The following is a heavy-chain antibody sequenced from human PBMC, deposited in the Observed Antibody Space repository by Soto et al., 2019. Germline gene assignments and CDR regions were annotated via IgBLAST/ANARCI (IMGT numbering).Heavy chain of an antibody. CDR1: GYTFTSYY. CDR3: ARVVVAATRQQNWFDP. Sequence: ASVKVSCKASGYTFTSYYMHWVRQAPGQGLEWMGIINPSGGSTSYAQKFQGRVAMTRDTSTSTVYMELSSLRSEDTAVYYCARVVVAATRQQNWFDPWGQGTPVTVSS. D-gene: IGHD2-15*01. CDR2: INPSGGST. V-gene: IGHV1-46*03. J-gene: IGHJ5*02.